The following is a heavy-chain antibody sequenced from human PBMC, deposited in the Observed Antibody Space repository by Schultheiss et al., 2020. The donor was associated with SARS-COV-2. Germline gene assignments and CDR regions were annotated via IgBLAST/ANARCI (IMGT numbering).Heavy chain of an antibody. Sequence: SETLSLTCTVSGGSISSGGYYWSWIRQHPGKGLEWIGYIYYSGSTYYNPSLKSRVTISVDTSKNQFSLNLSSVTAADTAVYYCARERVVPAAMPDYWGQGTLVTVSS. D-gene: IGHD2-2*01. CDR3: ARERVVPAAMPDY. CDR2: IYYSGST. V-gene: IGHV4-31*03. CDR1: GGSISSGGYY. J-gene: IGHJ4*02.